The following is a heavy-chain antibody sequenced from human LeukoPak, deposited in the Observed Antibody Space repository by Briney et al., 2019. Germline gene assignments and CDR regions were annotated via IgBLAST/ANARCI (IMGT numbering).Heavy chain of an antibody. CDR2: MSKSGNT. Sequence: SETLSLTCTVSGDSIKDYYWSWIRRPAGKGLEWIGRMSKSGNTNCNPSLKSRLTMSIETSKNQFSLKLNSVTAADTAVYYCARQGSENYFDSWGLGTLVTVSS. CDR3: ARQGSENYFDS. J-gene: IGHJ4*02. CDR1: GDSIKDYY. V-gene: IGHV4-4*07. D-gene: IGHD6-19*01.